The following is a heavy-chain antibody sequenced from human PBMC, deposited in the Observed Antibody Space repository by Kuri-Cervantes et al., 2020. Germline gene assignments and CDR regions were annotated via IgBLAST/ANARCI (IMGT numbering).Heavy chain of an antibody. CDR3: ARALWFGTLDY. CDR2: ISYTGST. J-gene: IGHJ4*01. D-gene: IGHD3-10*01. Sequence: SETLSLTCTVSGGSISSYYWSWIRQPPGKGLEWIGYISYTGSTNYNPSLRSRVTISVDTSKNQFSLKLSSVTAADTAVYYCARALWFGTLDYWGQGTLVTVSS. V-gene: IGHV4-59*12. CDR1: GGSISSYY.